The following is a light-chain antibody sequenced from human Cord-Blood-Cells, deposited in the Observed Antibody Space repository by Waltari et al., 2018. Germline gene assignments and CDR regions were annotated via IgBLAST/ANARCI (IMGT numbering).Light chain of an antibody. CDR1: QSVSSSY. CDR2: GAS. V-gene: IGKV3-20*01. CDR3: QQYGSSLYT. Sequence: EIVLTQSPGTLSLSPGERATLSCRASQSVSSSYLAWYQQKPGQAPRLLIYGASSRATGIPDRVSGCGSGTDFTLTISRLEPEDFAVYYCQQYGSSLYTFGQGTKLEIK. J-gene: IGKJ2*01.